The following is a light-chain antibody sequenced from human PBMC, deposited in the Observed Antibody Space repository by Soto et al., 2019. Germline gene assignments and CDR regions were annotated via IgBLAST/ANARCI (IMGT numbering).Light chain of an antibody. V-gene: IGKV1-5*03. Sequence: DIQMTQSPSTLSASVGDRVTITCRASQSISSWLAWYQQKPGKAPKLLIYKASSLESGVPSRFSGSGSGTESTLTISSLQPDDFATYYFQQYYSYPWTFGQGTKVEIK. CDR2: KAS. CDR1: QSISSW. J-gene: IGKJ1*01. CDR3: QQYYSYPWT.